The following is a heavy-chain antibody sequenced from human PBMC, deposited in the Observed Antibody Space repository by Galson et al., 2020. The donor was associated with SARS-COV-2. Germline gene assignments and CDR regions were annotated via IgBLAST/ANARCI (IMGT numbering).Heavy chain of an antibody. D-gene: IGHD3-10*01. CDR1: GYTFNGYY. V-gene: IGHV1-2*06. Sequence: ASVKVSCKASGYTFNGYYMHWVRQAPGQGLEWMGRINPNSGGTNYAQKFQGRVTMTRDTSISTAYMELSRLRSDDTAVYYCARDIGFGELLNWFDPWGQGTLVTVSS. CDR3: ARDIGFGELLNWFDP. CDR2: INPNSGGT. J-gene: IGHJ5*02.